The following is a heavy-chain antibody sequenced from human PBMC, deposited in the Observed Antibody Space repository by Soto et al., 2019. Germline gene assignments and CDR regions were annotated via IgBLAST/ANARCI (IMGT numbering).Heavy chain of an antibody. V-gene: IGHV3-74*01. CDR2: ISNDGTST. CDR3: ARDWYYYDTSDHFSADAFDI. CDR1: GFTSSSYW. D-gene: IGHD3-22*01. Sequence: EVQLVESGGGLVQPGGSLRLSCAPSGFTSSSYWMHWVRQAPGKGLVWVSRISNDGTSTNYADSVKGRFTISRDNAKNTVYLAMNSLRAEDTAVYYCARDWYYYDTSDHFSADAFDIWGQGTTVTVSS. J-gene: IGHJ3*02.